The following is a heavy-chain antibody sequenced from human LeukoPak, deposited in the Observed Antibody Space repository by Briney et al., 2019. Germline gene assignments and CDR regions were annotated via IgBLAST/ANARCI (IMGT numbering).Heavy chain of an antibody. CDR1: GYSLSSGYY. Sequence: SETLSLTCTVSGYSLSSGYYWGWIRQPPGKGLEWIGSIYHSGSTYYNPSLKSRVTISVDTSKNQFSLKLSSVTAADTAVYYCARDLGLQRENWFDPWGQGTLVTVSS. D-gene: IGHD5-24*01. CDR2: IYHSGST. V-gene: IGHV4-38-2*02. J-gene: IGHJ5*02. CDR3: ARDLGLQRENWFDP.